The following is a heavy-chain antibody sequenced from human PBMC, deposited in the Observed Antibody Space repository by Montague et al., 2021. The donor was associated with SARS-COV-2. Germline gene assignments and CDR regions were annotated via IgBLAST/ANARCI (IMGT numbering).Heavy chain of an antibody. CDR1: GGSISSGDFF. CDR2: IYSDGRT. Sequence: SETLSLTCSVSGGSISSGDFFWGWIRQPPGRGLEWIGSIYSDGRTQYNPSLKSRVFISADMSRSLFSLELTSVTAADTAVYYCARQGPFTMIVGNIFDYWGQGTLVTVSS. CDR3: ARQGPFTMIVGNIFDY. V-gene: IGHV4-39*01. D-gene: IGHD3-22*01. J-gene: IGHJ4*02.